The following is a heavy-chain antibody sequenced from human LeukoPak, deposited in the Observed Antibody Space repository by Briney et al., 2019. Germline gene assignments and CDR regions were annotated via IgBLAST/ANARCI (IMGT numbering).Heavy chain of an antibody. V-gene: IGHV3-23*01. CDR1: GFTLCSYA. D-gene: IGHD3-16*01. CDR3: RKDLFGGSARASFHS. J-gene: IGHJ4*02. Sequence: GGSLRLSRAASGFTLCSYAISGVGHAPRKGREWVASTSGIGGYTSYADSVKGRFITSRDNSKNTLYLQMNRLRAENTAVYSCRKDLFGGSARASFHSWGQGTLVTVSS. CDR2: TSGIGGYT.